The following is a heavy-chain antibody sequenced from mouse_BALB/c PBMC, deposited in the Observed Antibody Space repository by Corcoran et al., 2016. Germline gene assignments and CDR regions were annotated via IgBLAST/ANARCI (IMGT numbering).Heavy chain of an antibody. Sequence: QIQLVQSGPELTKPGETVKISCKASGYTFTNYGMNWVKQAPGQGLKWMGWINTYTGEPTYADDFKGRFAFSLETSASTAYLQINNLKNEDTATYVCARSWDYWYFDVWGAGTTVTVSS. V-gene: IGHV9-3-1*01. CDR1: GYTFTNYG. J-gene: IGHJ1*01. CDR2: INTYTGEP. CDR3: ARSWDYWYFDV. D-gene: IGHD4-1*01.